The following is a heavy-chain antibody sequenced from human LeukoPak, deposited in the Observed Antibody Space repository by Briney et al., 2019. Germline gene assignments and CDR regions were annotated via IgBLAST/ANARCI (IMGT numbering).Heavy chain of an antibody. CDR3: AKDLGYSSGWYSGFDY. J-gene: IGHJ4*02. D-gene: IGHD6-19*01. CDR2: ISSSSSTI. V-gene: IGHV3-48*04. CDR1: GFTFSSYS. Sequence: GGSLRLSCAASGFTFSSYSMNWVRQAPGKGLEWVSYISSSSSTIYYADSVKGRFTISRDNAKNSLYLQMNSLRAEDTALYYCAKDLGYSSGWYSGFDYWGQGTLVTVSS.